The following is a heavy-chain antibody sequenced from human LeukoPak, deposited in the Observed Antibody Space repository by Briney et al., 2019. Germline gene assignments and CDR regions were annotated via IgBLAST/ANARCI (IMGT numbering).Heavy chain of an antibody. CDR1: GGSISSYY. J-gene: IGHJ4*02. Sequence: SETLSLTCTVSGGSISSYYWSWIRQPPGKGLEWIAYLFYSGSTDYNPSLESRVTISIDTSKNQFSLKLRSVTAADTAVYYCATVAVIRGVTYFDYWGQGTLVTVSS. CDR3: ATVAVIRGVTYFDY. V-gene: IGHV4-59*01. CDR2: LFYSGST. D-gene: IGHD3-10*01.